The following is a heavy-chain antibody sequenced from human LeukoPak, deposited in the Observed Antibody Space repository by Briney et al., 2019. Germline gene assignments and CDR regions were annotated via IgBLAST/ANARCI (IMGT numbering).Heavy chain of an antibody. D-gene: IGHD4-17*01. CDR1: GYSFTDYW. Sequence: GESLKISCQASGYSFTDYWIGWVRQMPGKGLEWMAIIFCDGSKTIYSPSFQSQVTISVDKSISTAYLQWSSLKASDTAMYYCASQPELSGDPRGYFDYWGQGTLVTVSS. CDR2: IFCDGSKT. J-gene: IGHJ4*02. CDR3: ASQPELSGDPRGYFDY. V-gene: IGHV5-51*01.